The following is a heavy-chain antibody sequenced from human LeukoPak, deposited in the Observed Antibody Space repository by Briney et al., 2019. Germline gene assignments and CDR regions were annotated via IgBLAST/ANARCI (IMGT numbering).Heavy chain of an antibody. CDR2: IYHDGRI. J-gene: IGHJ4*02. Sequence: SETLSLTCTVSGYSITNGYYWGWIRPPPGKGLEWIGSIYHDGRIDYNPSLKSRVTISRDTSNDQFSLKLSSVTAADTAMYYCARDTSPGITGTYWGQGTLVTVSS. CDR1: GYSITNGYY. V-gene: IGHV4-38-2*02. CDR3: ARDTSPGITGTY. D-gene: IGHD1-20*01.